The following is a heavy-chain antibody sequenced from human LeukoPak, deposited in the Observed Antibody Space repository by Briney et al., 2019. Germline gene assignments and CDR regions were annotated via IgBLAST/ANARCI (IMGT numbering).Heavy chain of an antibody. CDR3: ARASTLSQRAFDI. Sequence: GGSLRLACAASGFTFDDYGMSWVRQAPGKGLEWFSGINLNGGSTGYADSVKGRFTVSRDNAKNSLYLQMNSLRAEDTALYYCARASTLSQRAFDIWGQGTMVTVSS. CDR1: GFTFDDYG. V-gene: IGHV3-20*04. J-gene: IGHJ3*02. CDR2: INLNGGST.